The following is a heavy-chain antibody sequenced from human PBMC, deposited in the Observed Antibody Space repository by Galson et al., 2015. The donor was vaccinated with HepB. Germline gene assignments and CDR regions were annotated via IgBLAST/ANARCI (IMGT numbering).Heavy chain of an antibody. J-gene: IGHJ4*02. Sequence: SVKVSCKASGYIFTNYGISWVRQAPGQGLEWMGWISVYDGNTNYAQKFQGRVTMTRDTSISTAYMELSRLRSDDTAVYYCARGGGSSTSPLRYWGQGTLVTVSS. CDR2: ISVYDGNT. CDR3: ARGGGSSTSPLRY. V-gene: IGHV1-18*01. CDR1: GYIFTNYG. D-gene: IGHD2-2*01.